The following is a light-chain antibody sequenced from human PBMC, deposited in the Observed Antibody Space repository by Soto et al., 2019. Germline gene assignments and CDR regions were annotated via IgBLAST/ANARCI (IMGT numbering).Light chain of an antibody. CDR1: QSVSSTY. V-gene: IGKV3-20*01. Sequence: EIVLTRSPGTLSLSPGERATLSCRASQSVSSTYIAWYQQKPGQAPRLLIYGASSRATGIPDRFSGSGSGTDFTLTISRLEPEDFAVYYCQQYGSSPTFGQGTRLE. J-gene: IGKJ5*01. CDR2: GAS. CDR3: QQYGSSPT.